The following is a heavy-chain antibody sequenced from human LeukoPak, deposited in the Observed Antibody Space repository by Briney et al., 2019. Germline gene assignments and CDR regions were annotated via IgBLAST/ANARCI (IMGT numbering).Heavy chain of an antibody. CDR3: ARAGSGALRD. D-gene: IGHD3-10*01. Sequence: PSETLSLTCNVSGGSIRSYYWSWIRQPAGKGLEWIGLIYTSGGTNYNPSLKNRVTMSVDTSKNQFSLKLSSVTAADTAVYYCARAGSGALRDWGQGTLVTVSS. J-gene: IGHJ4*02. V-gene: IGHV4-4*07. CDR1: GGSIRSYY. CDR2: IYTSGGT.